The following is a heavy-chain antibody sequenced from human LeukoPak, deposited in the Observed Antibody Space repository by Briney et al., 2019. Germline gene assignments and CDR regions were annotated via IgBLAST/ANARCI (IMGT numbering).Heavy chain of an antibody. CDR3: ARGDSYIVIVPAASNFDY. D-gene: IGHD2-2*01. CDR2: ITSSSSTI. V-gene: IGHV3-48*02. J-gene: IGHJ4*02. CDR1: GFTFSAYA. Sequence: PGGSLRLSCAASGFTFSAYAMNWVRQAPGKGLEWVSYITSSSSTIYYADSMKGRFTISRDNAKNSLYLQMSSLRDEDTAVYYCARGDSYIVIVPAASNFDYWGQGTLVTVSS.